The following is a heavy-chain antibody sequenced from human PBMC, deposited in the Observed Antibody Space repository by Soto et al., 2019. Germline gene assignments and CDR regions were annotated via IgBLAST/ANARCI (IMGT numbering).Heavy chain of an antibody. CDR3: ARDTLTGYYRPYFDY. J-gene: IGHJ4*02. CDR1: GGSISSGDYY. V-gene: IGHV4-30-4*01. CDR2: IYYSGST. D-gene: IGHD3-9*01. Sequence: SETLSLTCTVSGGSISSGDYYWSWIRQPPGKGLEWIGYIYYSGSTYYNPSLKSRVTISVDTSKNQFSLKLSSVTAADTAVYYCARDTLTGYYRPYFDYWGQGTLVTVSS.